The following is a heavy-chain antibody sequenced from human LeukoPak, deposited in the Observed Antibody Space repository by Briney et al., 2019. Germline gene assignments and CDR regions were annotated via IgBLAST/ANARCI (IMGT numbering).Heavy chain of an antibody. V-gene: IGHV4-39*01. CDR1: GGSISSSSYY. CDR2: IYYSGST. J-gene: IGHJ4*02. CDR3: ARLGVYDYVPPIDY. D-gene: IGHD3-16*01. Sequence: SETLSLTCTVSGGSISSSSYYWGWIRQPPGKGLEWIGSIYYSGSTYYNPSLKSRVTISVDTSKNQFSLKLSSVTAADTAMYYCARLGVYDYVPPIDYWGQGTLVTVSS.